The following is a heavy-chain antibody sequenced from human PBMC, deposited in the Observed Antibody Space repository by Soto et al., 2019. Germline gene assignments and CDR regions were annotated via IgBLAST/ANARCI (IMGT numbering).Heavy chain of an antibody. Sequence: PGESLKISCAASGFTFSSYGMHWVRQAPGKGLEWVAVISYDGSNKYYADSVKGRFTISRDNSKNTLYLQMNSLRAEDTAVYYCAKDWGDYYGSGSDLFDYWGQGTLVTVSS. CDR1: GFTFSSYG. D-gene: IGHD3-10*01. V-gene: IGHV3-30*18. J-gene: IGHJ4*02. CDR2: ISYDGSNK. CDR3: AKDWGDYYGSGSDLFDY.